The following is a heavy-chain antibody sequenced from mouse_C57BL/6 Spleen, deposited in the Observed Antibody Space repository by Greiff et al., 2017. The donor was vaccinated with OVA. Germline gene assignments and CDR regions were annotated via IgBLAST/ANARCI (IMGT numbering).Heavy chain of an antibody. V-gene: IGHV1-39*01. CDR1: GYSFTDYN. CDR2: INPNDGTT. D-gene: IGHD1-1*02. CDR3: AGGGGSRYEFDY. Sequence: VQLQQSGPELVKPGASVKISCKASGYSFTDYNMNWVKQSHGKSLEWIGVINPNDGTTSYNQKFKGKATLTVDQSSSTATMHLTSLTSEDSAVYYCAGGGGSRYEFDYWGQGTTLTVSA. J-gene: IGHJ2*01.